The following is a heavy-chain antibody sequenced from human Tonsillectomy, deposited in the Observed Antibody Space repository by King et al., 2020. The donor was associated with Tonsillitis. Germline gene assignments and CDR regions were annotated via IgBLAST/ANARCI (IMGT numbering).Heavy chain of an antibody. CDR2: ISSSSTDI. CDR1: GFTFSYYS. J-gene: IGHJ4*02. D-gene: IGHD3-22*01. V-gene: IGHV3-21*01. Sequence: AQLVQSGGGLVKPGGSLRLSCAASGFTFSYYSMNWVRQAPGKGLEWVSSISSSSTDIYYADSVKGRFTISRDNAKNSLYLQMKSLRAEDTSVYYCARGDYYDTSGFADYWGQGTLVTVSS. CDR3: ARGDYYDTSGFADY.